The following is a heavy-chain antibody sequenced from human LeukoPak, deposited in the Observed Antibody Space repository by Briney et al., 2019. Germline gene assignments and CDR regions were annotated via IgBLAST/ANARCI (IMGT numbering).Heavy chain of an antibody. CDR2: ISAYNGNT. D-gene: IGHD6-19*01. CDR1: GYTFTSYG. Sequence: ASVKVSCKASGYTFTSYGISWVRQAPGQGLECMGWISAYNGNTNYAQKLQGRVTMTTDTSTSTAYMELRSLRSDDTAVYYCARDRAGYSSGWYGEGDYWGQGTLVTVSS. CDR3: ARDRAGYSSGWYGEGDY. V-gene: IGHV1-18*01. J-gene: IGHJ4*02.